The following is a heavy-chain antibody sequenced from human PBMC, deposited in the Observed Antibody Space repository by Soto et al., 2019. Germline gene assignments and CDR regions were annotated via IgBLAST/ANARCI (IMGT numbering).Heavy chain of an antibody. CDR3: ARGMTTVTTLDY. D-gene: IGHD4-4*01. CDR2: IYHSGST. CDR1: GGSISSGGYS. Sequence: QLQLQESGSVLVKPSQTLSLTCAVSGGSISSGGYSWSWIRQPPGKGLEWIGYIYHSGSTYYNPSLKSLVTISVDRSKNQFSLKLSSVTAADTAVYYCARGMTTVTTLDYWGQGTLVTVSS. J-gene: IGHJ4*02. V-gene: IGHV4-30-2*01.